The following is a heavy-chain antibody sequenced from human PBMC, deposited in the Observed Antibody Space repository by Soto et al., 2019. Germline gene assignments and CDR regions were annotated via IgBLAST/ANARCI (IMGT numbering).Heavy chain of an antibody. D-gene: IGHD6-6*01. CDR3: ASSPAARAAVVDY. CDR2: ISYDGSNK. V-gene: IGHV3-30-3*01. J-gene: IGHJ4*02. CDR1: GFTFSSYA. Sequence: GGSLRLSCAASGFTFSSYAMHWVRQAPGKGLEWVAVISYDGSNKYYADSVKGRFTISRDNSKNTLYPQMNSLRAEDTAVYYCASSPAARAAVVDYWGQGTLVTVSS.